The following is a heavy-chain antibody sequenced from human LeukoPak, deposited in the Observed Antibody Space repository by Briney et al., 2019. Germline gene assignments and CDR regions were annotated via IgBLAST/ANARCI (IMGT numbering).Heavy chain of an antibody. V-gene: IGHV3-9*01. CDR3: AKDSYYDSSGLPDY. D-gene: IGHD3-22*01. CDR2: ISWNSGSI. CDR1: GFTFDDYA. J-gene: IGHJ4*02. Sequence: PGGSLRLSCAASGFTFDDYAMHWVRQAPGKGLGWVSGISWNSGSIGYAASVKGRFTISRDNAKNSLYLQMNSLRAEDTALYYCAKDSYYDSSGLPDYWGQGTLVTVSS.